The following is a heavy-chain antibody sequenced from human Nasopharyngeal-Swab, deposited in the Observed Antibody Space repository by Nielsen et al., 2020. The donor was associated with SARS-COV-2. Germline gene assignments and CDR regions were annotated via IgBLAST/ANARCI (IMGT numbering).Heavy chain of an antibody. CDR3: ARDGGDYYDSSGYYPPFDY. CDR2: ISGSGGST. Sequence: WIRQPPGKGLEWVSAISGSGGSTYYADSVKGRFTISRDNSKNTLYLQMNSLRAEDTAVHYCARDGGDYYDSSGYYPPFDYWGQGTLVTVSS. V-gene: IGHV3-23*01. J-gene: IGHJ4*02. D-gene: IGHD3-22*01.